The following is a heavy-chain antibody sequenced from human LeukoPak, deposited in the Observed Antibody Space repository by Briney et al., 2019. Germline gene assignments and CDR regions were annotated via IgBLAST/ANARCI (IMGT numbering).Heavy chain of an antibody. J-gene: IGHJ3*02. Sequence: PSETLSLTCTVSGGSISSHSYHWGWIRQPPGKGLEWIGSIYFSGSTYFNPSFKSRVSISLDTSKNQFSLKLTSVTAADTAVYYCARQGTGYDWNAFDIWGQGTMATVSS. CDR3: ARQGTGYDWNAFDI. V-gene: IGHV4-39*01. CDR2: IYFSGST. CDR1: GGSISSHSYH. D-gene: IGHD5-12*01.